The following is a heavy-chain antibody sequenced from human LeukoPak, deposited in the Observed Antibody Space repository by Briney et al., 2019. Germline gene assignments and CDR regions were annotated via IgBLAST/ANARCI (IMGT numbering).Heavy chain of an antibody. D-gene: IGHD6-6*01. V-gene: IGHV1-2*02. J-gene: IGHJ6*03. Sequence: ASVKVSCKASGYTFTGYYMHWVRQAPGQGLEWMGWINPNSGGTNYAQKFQGRVTMTRDTSISTAYMELSRLRSDDTAVYYCARDSNQYSSSFGNAYYYYYMDVWGKGTTVTVSS. CDR2: INPNSGGT. CDR1: GYTFTGYY. CDR3: ARDSNQYSSSFGNAYYYYYMDV.